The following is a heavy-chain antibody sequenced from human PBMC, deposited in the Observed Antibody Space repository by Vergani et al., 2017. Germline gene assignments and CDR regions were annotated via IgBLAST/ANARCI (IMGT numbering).Heavy chain of an antibody. D-gene: IGHD3-10*01. V-gene: IGHV4-59*08. J-gene: IGHJ4*02. CDR3: ARALRWRGVNFDY. Sequence: QVQLQESGPGLVKPSETLSLTCTVSGGSISSYYWSWIRQPPGKGLEWIGYIYYSGSTNYNPSLKSRVTISVDTSKNQFSLKLSSVTAADTAVYYCARALRWRGVNFDYWGQGTLVTVSS. CDR1: GGSISSYY. CDR2: IYYSGST.